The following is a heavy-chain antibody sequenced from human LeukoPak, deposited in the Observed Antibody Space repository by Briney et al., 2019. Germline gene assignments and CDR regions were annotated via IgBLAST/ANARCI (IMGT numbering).Heavy chain of an antibody. CDR2: IYYDGST. CDR1: GGSMRSASYY. Sequence: NSSETLSLTCIVSGGSMRSASYYWDWIRQPPGKGLEWIGTIYYDGSTSHYTPSLKSRVTMFVDTAKNHFALKLSSVTAADTAVYYCARALTDSSGQNWFDPWGQGTLVTVSS. J-gene: IGHJ5*02. V-gene: IGHV4-39*02. CDR3: ARALTDSSGQNWFDP. D-gene: IGHD3-22*01.